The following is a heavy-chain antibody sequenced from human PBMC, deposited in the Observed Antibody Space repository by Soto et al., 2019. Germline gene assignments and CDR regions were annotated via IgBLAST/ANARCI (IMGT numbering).Heavy chain of an antibody. CDR3: AKYWGAVGDGYNWRPWDAFDI. J-gene: IGHJ3*02. CDR1: GFTFSSYA. Sequence: HPGGSLRLSCAASGFTFSSYAMSWVRQAPGKGLEWVSAISGSGGSTYYADSVKGRFTISRDNSKNTLYLQMNSLRAEDTAVYYCAKYWGAVGDGYNWRPWDAFDIWGQGTMLTVSS. CDR2: ISGSGGST. D-gene: IGHD5-12*01. V-gene: IGHV3-23*01.